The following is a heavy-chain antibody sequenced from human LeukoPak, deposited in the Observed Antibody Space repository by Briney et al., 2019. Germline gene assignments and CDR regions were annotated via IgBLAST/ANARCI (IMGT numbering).Heavy chain of an antibody. CDR1: GFTFSSYS. J-gene: IGHJ4*02. CDR2: ISSSSSYI. D-gene: IGHD6-19*01. Sequence: PGGSLRLSCAASGFTFSSYSMNWVRQAPGKVLEWVSSISSSSSYIYYADSVKGRFTISRDNAKNSLYLQMNSLRAEDTAVYYCARDKGNSSGYPIDYWGQGTLVTVSS. CDR3: ARDKGNSSGYPIDY. V-gene: IGHV3-21*01.